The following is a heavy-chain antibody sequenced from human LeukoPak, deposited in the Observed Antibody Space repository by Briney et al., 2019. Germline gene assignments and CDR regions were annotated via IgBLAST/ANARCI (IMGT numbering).Heavy chain of an antibody. Sequence: SETLSLTCAVYGGSFSGYYWSWIRQPPGKGLEWIGEINHSGSTNYNPSLKSRVTISVDTSKHQLYMKLSSVTAADTAVYYCARGRALGMFTRRGYYMDVWGKGTTVTVSS. CDR2: INHSGST. V-gene: IGHV4-34*01. J-gene: IGHJ6*03. CDR1: GGSFSGYY. D-gene: IGHD7-27*01. CDR3: ARGRALGMFTRRGYYMDV.